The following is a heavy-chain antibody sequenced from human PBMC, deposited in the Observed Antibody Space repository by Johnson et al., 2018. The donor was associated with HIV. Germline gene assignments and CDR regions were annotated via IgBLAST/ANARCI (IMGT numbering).Heavy chain of an antibody. J-gene: IGHJ3*01. V-gene: IGHV3-66*01. CDR3: ARAPHDAFDV. Sequence: VQLVESGGGVVQPGGSLRLSCAASGFTVSSNYMNWVRQAPGKGLEWVSVIYNGGSTYYAYSGKGRFTISRDNSKNTLYLQMNSLRDEDTAVYYCARAPHDAFDVWGQGTMVTVSS. CDR1: GFTVSSNY. CDR2: IYNGGST.